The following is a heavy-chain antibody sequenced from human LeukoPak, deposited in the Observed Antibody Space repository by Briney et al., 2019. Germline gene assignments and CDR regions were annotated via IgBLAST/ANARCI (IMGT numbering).Heavy chain of an antibody. CDR2: ISGSGDSS. J-gene: IGHJ4*02. CDR1: GFSFSNYA. Sequence: GGSLRLSCAASGFSFSNYAMSWVRQAPGRGLEWVSTISGSGDSSYYANSVKGRFTISRDNSKNTLYLQMNSLRAEDTALYYCAKDPEVWGQGTLVTVSS. V-gene: IGHV3-23*01. CDR3: AKDPEV.